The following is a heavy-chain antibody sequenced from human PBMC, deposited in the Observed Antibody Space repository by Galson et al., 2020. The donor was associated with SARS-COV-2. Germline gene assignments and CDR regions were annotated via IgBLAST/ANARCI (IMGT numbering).Heavy chain of an antibody. CDR2: IYSGGST. CDR1: GFTVSSNY. J-gene: IGHJ4*02. Sequence: QLGESLKISCAASGFTVSSNYMSWVRQAPGKGLEGVSVIYSGGSTYYADSVKGRFTISRDNSKNTLYLQMNSLRAEDTAVYYCARVGYTNGWYRDWGQGTLVTVSS. CDR3: ARVGYTNGWYRD. D-gene: IGHD6-19*01. V-gene: IGHV3-53*01.